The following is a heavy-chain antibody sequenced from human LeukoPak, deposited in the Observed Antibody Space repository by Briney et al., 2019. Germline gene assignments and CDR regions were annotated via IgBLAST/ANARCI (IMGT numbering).Heavy chain of an antibody. CDR2: INEYGSQK. CDR1: GFTFTRNW. J-gene: IGHJ4*02. CDR3: ARGLPAYTGYDRAGY. D-gene: IGHD5-12*01. V-gene: IGHV3-7*01. Sequence: GGSLRLSCAASGFTFTRNWMGWVRQAPGKGLEWVANINEYGSQKHYVDSVKGRFTISRDNAKTTLYLQMNSLTPEDTAVYYCARGLPAYTGYDRAGYWGQGTLVTVSS.